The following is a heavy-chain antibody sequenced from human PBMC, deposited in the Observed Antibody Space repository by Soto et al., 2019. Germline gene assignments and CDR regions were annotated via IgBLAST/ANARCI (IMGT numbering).Heavy chain of an antibody. CDR3: AKTLLTTNYYYGMEV. J-gene: IGHJ6*04. V-gene: IGHV3-30*18. CDR1: GFTFSSYG. D-gene: IGHD3-3*01. CDR2: ISYDGSNK. Sequence: GWSLRLSCAASGFTFSSYGMHLVRQAPGKGLEWVAVISYDGSNKYYADSVKGRFTISRDNSKNTLYLQMNSLRAEDTAVYYCAKTLLTTNYYYGMEVWGKGTKVTVSS.